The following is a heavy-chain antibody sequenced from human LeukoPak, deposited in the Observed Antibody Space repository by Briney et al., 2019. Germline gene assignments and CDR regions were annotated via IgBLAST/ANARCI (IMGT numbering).Heavy chain of an antibody. J-gene: IGHJ4*02. D-gene: IGHD3-10*01. Sequence: GGSLRLSCAASGFTFSSYWMSWVRQAPGKGLEWVSTISSSSYYIYYADSVKGRFTISRDNAKNSLYLQMNSLRAEDTAVYYCAGSYYFGSETYYNEDYWGQGTLVTVSS. CDR3: AGSYYFGSETYYNEDY. CDR2: ISSSSYYI. CDR1: GFTFSSYW. V-gene: IGHV3-21*01.